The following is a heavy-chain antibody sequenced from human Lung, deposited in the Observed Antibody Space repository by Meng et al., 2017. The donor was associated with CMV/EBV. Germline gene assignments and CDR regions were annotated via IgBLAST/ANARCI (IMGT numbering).Heavy chain of an antibody. V-gene: IGHV3-49*04. Sequence: SXRLXXTASGFTFGDYAMSWVRQAPGKGLEWVGFIRSKAYGGTTEFAASVKGRFTISRDDSKSIAYLQMNSLKTEDTAVYFCTRNRGTSYFDFWGLGTSVTVSS. CDR2: IRSKAYGGTT. J-gene: IGHJ4*02. CDR1: GFTFGDYA. CDR3: TRNRGTSYFDF. D-gene: IGHD3-16*01.